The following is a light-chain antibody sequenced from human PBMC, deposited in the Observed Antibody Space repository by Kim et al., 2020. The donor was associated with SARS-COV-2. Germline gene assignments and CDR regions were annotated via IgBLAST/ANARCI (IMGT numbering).Light chain of an antibody. CDR1: SSDCHSYNY. CDR2: EVN. CDR3: GSYAGSDNYV. J-gene: IGLJ1*01. Sequence: GQSVAISCTGTSSDCHSYNYVSWYQQHPGNAPKLTFYEVNKRPSGVPDRFAGSKSGNTASLTVSGLQAEDEADYYCGSYAGSDNYVFGTGTKVTVL. V-gene: IGLV2-8*01.